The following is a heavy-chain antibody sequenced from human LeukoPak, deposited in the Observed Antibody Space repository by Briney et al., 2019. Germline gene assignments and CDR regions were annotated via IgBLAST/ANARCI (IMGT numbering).Heavy chain of an antibody. CDR2: ISGSGGST. D-gene: IGHD3-3*01. CDR3: AKEGQITIFGVVITYYFDY. CDR1: GFTFSSYA. V-gene: IGHV3-23*01. J-gene: IGHJ4*02. Sequence: GSLRLSCAASGFTFSSYAMSWVRQAPGKGLEWVSAISGSGGSTYYADSVKGRFTISRDNSKNTLYLQMNSLRAEDTAVYYCAKEGQITIFGVVITYYFDYWGQGTLVTVSS.